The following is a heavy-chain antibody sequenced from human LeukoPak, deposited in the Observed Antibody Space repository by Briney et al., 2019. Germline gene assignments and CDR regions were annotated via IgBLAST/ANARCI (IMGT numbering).Heavy chain of an antibody. CDR1: GYTFTSYG. CDR2: ISAYYDNT. Sequence: ASVKVSCKASGYTFTSYGINWVRQAPGQGLEWMGWISAYYDNTNYAQKLQDRVTMTTDTSTSTAYMELRSLRSDDTAVYYCARLTRSYPGGYYFDYWGQGTLVTVSS. CDR3: ARLTRSYPGGYYFDY. V-gene: IGHV1-18*01. J-gene: IGHJ4*02. D-gene: IGHD3-10*01.